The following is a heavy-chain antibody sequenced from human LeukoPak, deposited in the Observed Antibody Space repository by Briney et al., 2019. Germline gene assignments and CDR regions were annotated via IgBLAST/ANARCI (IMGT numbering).Heavy chain of an antibody. Sequence: PSETLSLTCTVSGDSFTSVTDYWAWIRQPPGKGLEWSASGDYSGGTYYKPSLESRVAISADMSKNQISLKLSSVTAADTAVYYCARESLRAPYYYYGMDVWGQGTTVTVSS. CDR3: ARESLRAPYYYYGMDV. V-gene: IGHV4-39*07. CDR2: GDYSGGT. CDR1: GDSFTSVTDY. D-gene: IGHD1-26*01. J-gene: IGHJ6*02.